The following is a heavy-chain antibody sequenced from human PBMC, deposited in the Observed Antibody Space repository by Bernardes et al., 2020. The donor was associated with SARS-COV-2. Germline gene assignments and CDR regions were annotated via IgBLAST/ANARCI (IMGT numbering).Heavy chain of an antibody. CDR3: ARHHYDSSGYRSWYFDL. V-gene: IGHV4-59*08. D-gene: IGHD3-22*01. CDR1: GVSISSSY. Sequence: SESLSLTCTASGVSISSSYLSWIRQPPGKGLEWIWHIYYSGSTNYYPSPMSRVTITVDTSTNHFSLKLTSVIAADTAEYYCARHHYDSSGYRSWYFDLWGRGTLVTVSS. J-gene: IGHJ2*01. CDR2: IYYSGST.